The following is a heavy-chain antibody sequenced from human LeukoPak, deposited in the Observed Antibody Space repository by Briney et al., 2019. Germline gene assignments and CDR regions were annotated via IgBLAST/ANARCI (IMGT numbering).Heavy chain of an antibody. Sequence: SETLSLTCTVSGGSISSSSYYWGWIRQPPGKGLEWIGSIYYSGSTYYNPSLKSRVTISVDTSKNQFSLKLSSVTAADTAVYYCASPEYLVGYMDVWGKGTTVTVSS. J-gene: IGHJ6*03. CDR2: IYYSGST. V-gene: IGHV4-39*01. CDR3: ASPEYLVGYMDV. D-gene: IGHD2-8*02. CDR1: GGSISSSSYY.